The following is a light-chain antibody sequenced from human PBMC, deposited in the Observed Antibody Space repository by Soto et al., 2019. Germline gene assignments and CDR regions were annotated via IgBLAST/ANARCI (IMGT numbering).Light chain of an antibody. CDR2: AAS. J-gene: IGKJ1*01. CDR1: QSVSDSY. V-gene: IGKV3-20*01. CDR3: QRYGSSPPT. Sequence: EIVLTQSPGTLSLSVGDRATLSCRASQSVSDSYLAWYQQKPGQAPRLLIYAASRRATGIPDRFSGSGSGTDFTLTIDRLQPEDVAMYYCQRYGSSPPTFGQGTKVEIK.